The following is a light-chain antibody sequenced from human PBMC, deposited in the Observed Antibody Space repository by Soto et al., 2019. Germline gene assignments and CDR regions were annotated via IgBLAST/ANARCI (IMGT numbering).Light chain of an antibody. Sequence: EIVMTQSPGTLSVSPGERVTFSCRASQSVSSNLAWYQQKPGQTPRLLIYGASTRATGIPDRFSGSGSGTEFTLTISSLQSEDFADYYCQQYNGWPITFGQGTRLEI. J-gene: IGKJ5*01. CDR1: QSVSSN. CDR2: GAS. V-gene: IGKV3-15*01. CDR3: QQYNGWPIT.